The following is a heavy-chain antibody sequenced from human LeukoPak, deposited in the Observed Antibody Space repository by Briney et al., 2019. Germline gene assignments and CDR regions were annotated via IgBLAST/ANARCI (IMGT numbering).Heavy chain of an antibody. J-gene: IGHJ6*02. D-gene: IGHD2-2*01. CDR3: ARHIAVGFGMDV. V-gene: IGHV4-39*01. CDR2: VYYSGST. CDR1: GDSISSRSDF. Sequence: SETLSLTCSVSGDSISSRSDFWGWIRQPPGKGLEWIGSVYYSGSTYYSPSLKSRVTVSVDTSKNQFSLKLISVTAADTAVYYCARHIAVGFGMDVWGQGTTVTVSS.